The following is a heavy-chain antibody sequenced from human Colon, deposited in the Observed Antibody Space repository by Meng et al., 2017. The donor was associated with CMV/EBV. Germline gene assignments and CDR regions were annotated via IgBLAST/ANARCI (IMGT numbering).Heavy chain of an antibody. CDR3: TGDSVSNPNLDY. CDR2: IYRGDNT. Sequence: EVQLVESAGVLVQPGGSLKRSCGASGFTFSDRYMDWVRQAPGKGLEWVCIIYRGDNTYYIDSVKDRFTVSRDNSKNTMYLQMNSLRVEDTAVYYCTGDSVSNPNLDYWGQGTLVTVSS. CDR1: GFTFSDRY. J-gene: IGHJ4*02. D-gene: IGHD3-10*01. V-gene: IGHV3-66*01.